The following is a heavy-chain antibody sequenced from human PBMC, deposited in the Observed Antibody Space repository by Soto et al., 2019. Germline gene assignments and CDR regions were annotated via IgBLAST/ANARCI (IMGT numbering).Heavy chain of an antibody. D-gene: IGHD3-3*01. CDR3: ARGGYDFWSGYYRNWFDP. CDR1: GFTFSSYS. Sequence: GGSLRLSCAASGFTFSSYSMNWVRQAPGKGLEWVSSISSSSSYIYYADSVKGRFTISRDNAKNSLYLQMNSLRAEDTAVYCCARGGYDFWSGYYRNWFDPWGQGTLVTVSS. V-gene: IGHV3-21*01. CDR2: ISSSSSYI. J-gene: IGHJ5*02.